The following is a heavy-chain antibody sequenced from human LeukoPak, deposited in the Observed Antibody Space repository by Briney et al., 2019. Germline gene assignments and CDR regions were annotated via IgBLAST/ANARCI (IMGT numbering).Heavy chain of an antibody. J-gene: IGHJ4*02. V-gene: IGHV3-21*01. Sequence: GGSLRLSCAASGFTFGSYSMDWVRQAPGKGPEWVSSISSSSSYIYYADSVKGRFTISRDNAKNSLYLQMNSLRAEDTAVYYCARLQYGFDYWGQGTLVTVSS. CDR3: ARLQYGFDY. CDR1: GFTFGSYS. CDR2: ISSSSSYI. D-gene: IGHD2-2*01.